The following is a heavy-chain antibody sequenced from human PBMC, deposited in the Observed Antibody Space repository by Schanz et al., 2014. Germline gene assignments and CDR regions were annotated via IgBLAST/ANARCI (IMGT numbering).Heavy chain of an antibody. Sequence: QLQLQESGSGLLKPSQTLSLTCAVSGGSVSNSAYSWSWLRQPPGKGLEWIGYIYDSGSTTYNPSLKSRVTISVDTSKKQFSLNLSSVTAADTAVYYCARGRVVPAAPEFDYWGQGILVTVSS. CDR2: IYDSGST. D-gene: IGHD2-2*01. CDR3: ARGRVVPAAPEFDY. CDR1: GGSVSNSAYS. V-gene: IGHV4-30-2*02. J-gene: IGHJ4*02.